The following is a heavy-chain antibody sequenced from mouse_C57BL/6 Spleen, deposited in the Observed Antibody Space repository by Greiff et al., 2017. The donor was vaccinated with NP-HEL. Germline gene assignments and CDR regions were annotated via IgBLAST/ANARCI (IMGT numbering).Heavy chain of an antibody. CDR2: INLSNGGT. D-gene: IGHD3-2*02. J-gene: IGHJ4*01. CDR3: ARGAQATAMDY. V-gene: IGHV1-53*01. Sequence: QVQLQQPGTELVKPGASVKLSCKASGYTFTSYWMNWVKQRPGQGLEWIGNINLSNGGTNYTEQFKSKATRTVDKSSSTAYMQLSSLTSEDSAVYYCARGAQATAMDYWGQGTSVTVSS. CDR1: GYTFTSYW.